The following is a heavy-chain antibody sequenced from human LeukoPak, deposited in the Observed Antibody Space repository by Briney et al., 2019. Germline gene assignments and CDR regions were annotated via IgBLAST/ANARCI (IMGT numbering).Heavy chain of an antibody. Sequence: SGGSLRLSCAASGFTLSSYAMSWVRQAPGKGLEWVSAISGSGGSTYYADSVKGRFTISRDNSKNTLYLQMNSLRAEDTAVYYCAKVYRSIVVVIIGYFDYWGQGTLVTVSS. CDR2: ISGSGGST. J-gene: IGHJ4*02. V-gene: IGHV3-23*01. CDR3: AKVYRSIVVVIIGYFDY. D-gene: IGHD3-22*01. CDR1: GFTLSSYA.